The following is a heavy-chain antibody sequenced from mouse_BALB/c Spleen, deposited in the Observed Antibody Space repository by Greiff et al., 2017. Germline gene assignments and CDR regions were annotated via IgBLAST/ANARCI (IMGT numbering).Heavy chain of an antibody. J-gene: IGHJ2*01. CDR2: IDTSDSYT. CDR3: ARNYYGSSYGY. CDR1: GYTFTDYW. Sequence: VQLQQSGAELVMPGASVKMSCKASGYTFTDYWMHWVKQRPGQGLEWIGAIDTSDSYTSYNQKFKGKATLTVDESSSTAYMQLSSLTSEDSAVYYCARNYYGSSYGYWGQGTTLTVSS. D-gene: IGHD1-1*01. V-gene: IGHV1-69*01.